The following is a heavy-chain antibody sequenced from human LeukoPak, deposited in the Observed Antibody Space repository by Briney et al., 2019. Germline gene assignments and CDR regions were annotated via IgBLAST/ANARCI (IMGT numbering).Heavy chain of an antibody. D-gene: IGHD3-10*01. CDR1: GFTFSNHG. CDR2: IHYTGSNE. V-gene: IGHV3-30*02. CDR3: AKDRLVHGSGTSLDY. Sequence: GGSLRLSCAASGFTFSNHGMHWVRQAPGKGLEWVAFIHYTGSNEYYGDSVKGRFTISRDNSKNTLYLQMNSLRAEDTAVFYCAKDRLVHGSGTSLDYWGQGTLVTVSS. J-gene: IGHJ4*02.